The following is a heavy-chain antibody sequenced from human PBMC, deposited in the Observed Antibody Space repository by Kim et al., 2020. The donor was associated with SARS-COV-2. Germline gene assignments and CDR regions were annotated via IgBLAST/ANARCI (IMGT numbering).Heavy chain of an antibody. D-gene: IGHD2-15*01. Sequence: VKGRFTISRHNSKNTLYLQMNSLRAEDTAVYYCARGYCSGGSCTYGWFDPWGQGTLVTVSS. V-gene: IGHV3-53*04. J-gene: IGHJ5*02. CDR3: ARGYCSGGSCTYGWFDP.